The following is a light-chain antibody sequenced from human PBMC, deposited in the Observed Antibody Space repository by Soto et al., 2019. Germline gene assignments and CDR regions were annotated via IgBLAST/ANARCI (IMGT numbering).Light chain of an antibody. CDR2: EGS. CDR3: CSYAGSSTYV. V-gene: IGLV2-23*01. J-gene: IGLJ1*01. Sequence: QSALTQPASXSGSPGQSITISCTGTSSDVGSYNLVSWYQQHPGKAPKLMIYEGSKRPSGVSNRFSGSKSGNTASLTISGLQAEDEADYYCCSYAGSSTYVFGTGTKVTVL. CDR1: SSDVGSYNL.